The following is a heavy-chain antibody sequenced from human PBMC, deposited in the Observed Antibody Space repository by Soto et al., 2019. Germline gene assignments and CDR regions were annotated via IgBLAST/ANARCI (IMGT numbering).Heavy chain of an antibody. CDR3: ARSRIVVVPAAMPWFDP. CDR2: IYYSGST. J-gene: IGHJ5*02. D-gene: IGHD2-2*01. Sequence: PSETLSLTCTVSGGSISSGGYYWSWIRQHPGKGLEWIGYIYYSGSTYYNPSLKSRVTISVDTSKIQFSLKLSSVTAADTAVYYCARSRIVVVPAAMPWFDPWGQGTLVTVSS. V-gene: IGHV4-31*03. CDR1: GGSISSGGYY.